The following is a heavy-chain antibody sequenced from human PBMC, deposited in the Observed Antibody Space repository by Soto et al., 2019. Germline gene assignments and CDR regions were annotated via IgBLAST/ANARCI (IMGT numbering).Heavy chain of an antibody. Sequence: SETLSLTCTISGGSITNYHRSWIRQPPGKGLEWIGYVYYGGSTKYNPSLESRVTISADTSKNQFSLRVTTVTAADTALYYCSKYRRSYLFAYTLDVWGQATLVTVSS. D-gene: IGHD3-16*01. CDR3: SKYRRSYLFAYTLDV. J-gene: IGHJ1*01. CDR1: GGSITNYH. V-gene: IGHV4-59*01. CDR2: VYYGGST.